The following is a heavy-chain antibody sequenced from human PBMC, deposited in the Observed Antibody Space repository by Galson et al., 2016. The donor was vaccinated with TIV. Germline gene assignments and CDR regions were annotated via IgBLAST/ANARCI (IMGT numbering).Heavy chain of an antibody. D-gene: IGHD4/OR15-4a*01. CDR2: IRYDGSQK. V-gene: IGHV3-33*01. Sequence: SLRLSCAASGFTFSSSGMHWVRQAPGKGLEWVAVIRYDGSQKYYADSVKGRFIISRDRAKKTLYLQMNSLRVEDTAVYYCGRDLAWGANCVDQWGLGTRVTVTS. CDR3: GRDLAWGANCVDQ. CDR1: GFTFSSSG. J-gene: IGHJ4*02.